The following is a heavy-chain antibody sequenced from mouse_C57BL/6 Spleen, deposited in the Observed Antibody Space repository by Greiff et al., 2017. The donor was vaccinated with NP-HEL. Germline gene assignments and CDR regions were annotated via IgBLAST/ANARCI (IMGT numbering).Heavy chain of an antibody. V-gene: IGHV3-6*01. D-gene: IGHD2-2*01. CDR1: GYSITSGYY. CDR3: ARERGLREYYFDY. CDR2: ISYDGIN. J-gene: IGHJ2*01. Sequence: VQLKESGPGLVKPSQSLSLPCSVTGYSITSGYYWNWIRQFPGNKLEWMGYISYDGINNYNPSLKNRISITRDTSKNQFFLKLNSVTTEDTATYYCARERGLREYYFDYGGQGTTLTVSS.